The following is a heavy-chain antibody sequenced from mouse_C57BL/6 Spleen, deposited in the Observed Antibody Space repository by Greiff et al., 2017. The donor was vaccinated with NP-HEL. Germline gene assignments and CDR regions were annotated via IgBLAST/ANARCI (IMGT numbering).Heavy chain of an antibody. V-gene: IGHV1-69*01. J-gene: IGHJ4*01. CDR1: GYTFTSYW. CDR2: IDPSDSYT. Sequence: QVQLKQPGAELVMPGASVKLSCKASGYTFTSYWMHWVKQRPGQGLEWIGEIDPSDSYTNYNQKFKGKSTLTVDKSSSTAYMQLSSLTSEDSAVYYCARRVEAMDYWGQGTSVTVSS. D-gene: IGHD1-3*01. CDR3: ARRVEAMDY.